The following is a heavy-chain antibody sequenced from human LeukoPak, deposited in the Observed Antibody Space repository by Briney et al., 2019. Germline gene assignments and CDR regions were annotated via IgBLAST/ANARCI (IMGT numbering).Heavy chain of an antibody. CDR2: ISAYNNNT. Sequence: ASVKVSCKTSGYTFSNYGVSWVRQAPGQGLEWMGWISAYNNNTNYAQKLQGRVTMTTDTSTSTAYMELRSLRSDDTAVYYCARDGYCSSTSCYPLDYWGQGTLVTVSS. V-gene: IGHV1-18*01. CDR3: ARDGYCSSTSCYPLDY. J-gene: IGHJ4*02. CDR1: GYTFSNYG. D-gene: IGHD2-2*03.